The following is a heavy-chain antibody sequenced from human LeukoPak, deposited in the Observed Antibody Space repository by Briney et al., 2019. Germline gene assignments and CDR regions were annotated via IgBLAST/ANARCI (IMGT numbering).Heavy chain of an antibody. CDR1: GFTFSSYA. Sequence: GGSLRLSCAASGFTFSSYAMSWVRQAPGEGLEWVSSISDSGTHIYYADSVKGRFTISRDNSKNTVYLQMNSLRAEDTAVYYCAKDRDGYNPDYWGQGTLVSVSS. D-gene: IGHD5-24*01. J-gene: IGHJ4*02. CDR2: ISDSGTHI. V-gene: IGHV3-23*01. CDR3: AKDRDGYNPDY.